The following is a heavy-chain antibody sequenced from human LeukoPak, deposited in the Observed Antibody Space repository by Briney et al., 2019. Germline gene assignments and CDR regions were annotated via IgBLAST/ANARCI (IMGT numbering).Heavy chain of an antibody. V-gene: IGHV4-31*03. CDR2: IYYSGST. Sequence: SETLSLTCTVSGGSISSGGYYWSWIRQHPGKGLEWIGYIYYSGSTYYNLSLRSRLTISVDTSKNQFSLKLSFVTAADTAVYYCARGQLSWFDPWGQGTLVTVSS. J-gene: IGHJ5*02. CDR1: GGSISSGGYY. D-gene: IGHD1-1*01. CDR3: ARGQLSWFDP.